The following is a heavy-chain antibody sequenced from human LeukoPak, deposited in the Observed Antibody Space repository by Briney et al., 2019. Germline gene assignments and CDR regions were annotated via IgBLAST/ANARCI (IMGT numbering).Heavy chain of an antibody. CDR3: ARAQYSSSWTLLFDY. V-gene: IGHV4-59*01. D-gene: IGHD6-13*01. CDR2: IYYSGST. Sequence: PSETLSLTCTVSGGSISSYYWSWIRQPPGKGLEWIGYIYYSGSTNYNPSLKSRVTISVDTSKNQFSLKLSSVTAADTAVYYCARAQYSSSWTLLFDYWGQGTLVTVSS. J-gene: IGHJ4*02. CDR1: GGSISSYY.